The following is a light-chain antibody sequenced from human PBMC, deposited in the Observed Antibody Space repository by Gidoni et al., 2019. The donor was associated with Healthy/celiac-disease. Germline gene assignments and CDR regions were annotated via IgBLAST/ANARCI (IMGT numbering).Light chain of an antibody. V-gene: IGKV1-9*01. CDR1: QGISSY. CDR3: QQLNSYPPYT. J-gene: IGKJ2*01. Sequence: DIPLTQSPSFLSASVGDRVTITCRASQGISSYLAWYQQKPGKAPKLLIYDASTLQSGVPSRFSGSGSGTEFTLTISSLQPEDFATYYCQQLNSYPPYTFXQXTKLXIK. CDR2: DAS.